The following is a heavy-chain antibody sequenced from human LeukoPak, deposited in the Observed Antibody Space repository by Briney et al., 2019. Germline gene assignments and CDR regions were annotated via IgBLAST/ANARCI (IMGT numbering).Heavy chain of an antibody. CDR3: AKGVRECSTASCFRAADH. CDR2: VSGSGSTT. D-gene: IGHD2-2*01. V-gene: IGHV3-23*01. J-gene: IGHJ4*02. CDR1: GFTFNNFA. Sequence: GGSLRLSCAASGFTFNNFAMSWVRQAPGKGLEWVSTVSGSGSTTYYADSVKGRFTISKDNSKNTLYLQMDSLRAEDTAVYYCAKGVRECSTASCFRAADHWGQGTLVTVSS.